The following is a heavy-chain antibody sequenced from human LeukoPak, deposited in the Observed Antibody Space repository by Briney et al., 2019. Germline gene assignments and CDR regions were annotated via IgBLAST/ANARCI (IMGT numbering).Heavy chain of an antibody. CDR3: ATEARVRGYRGPRKNWFDP. Sequence: PSETLSLTCAVYGGSFSGYYWSWIRQPPGKGLEWIGEINHSGSTNYNPSLKSRVTISVDTSKNQFSLKLSSVTAADTAVYYCATEARVRGYRGPRKNWFDPWGQGTLVTVSS. V-gene: IGHV4-34*01. D-gene: IGHD5-12*01. CDR1: GGSFSGYY. CDR2: INHSGST. J-gene: IGHJ5*02.